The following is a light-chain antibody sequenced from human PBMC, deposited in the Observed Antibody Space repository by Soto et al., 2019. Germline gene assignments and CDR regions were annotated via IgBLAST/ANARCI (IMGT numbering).Light chain of an antibody. CDR3: QQRSNWLGT. CDR1: QSVSSY. V-gene: IGKV3-11*01. CDR2: DAS. J-gene: IGKJ1*01. Sequence: EIVLTQSPATLSLSPGERATLSCRASQSVSSYLAWYQQKPGQAPRLLIYDASNRATGIPARFSGSGSGTDFTLTISSLEPEDFAVYYCQQRSNWLGTFGQGTNVEIK.